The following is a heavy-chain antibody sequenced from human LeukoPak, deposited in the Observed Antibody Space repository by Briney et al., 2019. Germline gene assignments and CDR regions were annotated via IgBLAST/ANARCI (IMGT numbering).Heavy chain of an antibody. J-gene: IGHJ4*02. CDR3: ASSVVPAAAANS. CDR2: VSSDGRDK. V-gene: IGHV3-30*04. CDR1: GFNLSTYA. Sequence: GGSLRLSCAASGFNLSTYAMHWVRQAPGKGLEWVAVVSSDGRDKFYADSVKGRFTISRDTSKNTLYLEMNSLRVQDTSVYYCASSVVPAAAANSWGQGTLVSVSS. D-gene: IGHD2-2*01.